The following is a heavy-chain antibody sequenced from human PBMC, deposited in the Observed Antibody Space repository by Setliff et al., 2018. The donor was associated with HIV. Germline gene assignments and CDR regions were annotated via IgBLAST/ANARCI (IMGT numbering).Heavy chain of an antibody. CDR3: ASGSHGEGATDY. CDR2: IIPIFGTA. V-gene: IGHV1-69*13. D-gene: IGHD1-26*01. J-gene: IGHJ4*02. CDR1: GGTFSSYA. Sequence: ASVKVSCKASGGTFSSYAISWVRQAPGQGLEWMGGIIPIFGTANYAQKFQGRVTITADESTNTAYMELSSLRSEGTAVYYCASGSHGEGATDYWGLGTLVTVSS.